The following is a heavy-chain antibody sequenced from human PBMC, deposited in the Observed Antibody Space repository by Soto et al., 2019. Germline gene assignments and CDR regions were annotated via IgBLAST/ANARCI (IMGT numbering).Heavy chain of an antibody. CDR3: AHIVTGCFT. CDR2: INWDDDK. Sequence: QITLKESGPTLVKPTQTLTLTCTISGFSLITSGVGVGWIRQPPGKALEWLALINWDDDKRYSPSLKSRLTITKDTSKTQVVLTMTNTDPVDTATYYCAHIVTGCFTWGRGALVTVSS. D-gene: IGHD3-16*01. CDR1: GFSLITSGVG. J-gene: IGHJ5*02. V-gene: IGHV2-5*02.